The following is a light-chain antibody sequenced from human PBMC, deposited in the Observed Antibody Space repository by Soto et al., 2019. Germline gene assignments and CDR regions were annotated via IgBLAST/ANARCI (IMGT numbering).Light chain of an antibody. V-gene: IGKV1-33*01. J-gene: IGKJ4*02. CDR2: DAS. CDR3: QEYSGLPPFA. Sequence: IQMTQSPASLSASVGDRVTITCRASQDIGTTVNWYQQKPMKAPKLLIYDASTLETGVPVRFSGSGTGTTFTFTIGRLQPDDIATYFCQEYSGLPPFAFSGGTKVEI. CDR1: QDIGTT.